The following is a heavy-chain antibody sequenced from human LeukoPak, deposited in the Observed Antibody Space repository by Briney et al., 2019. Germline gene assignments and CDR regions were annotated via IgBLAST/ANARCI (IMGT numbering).Heavy chain of an antibody. CDR3: ATDFSPDIVAVEGADYFDN. D-gene: IGHD2-15*01. Sequence: ASVNVSCKASGYTFTTYGISWVRQAPGLGLEWMGWISTYNGNTNYAQKVQGRVTLTTDTSTTTAYMELGSLTSDDTAVYYCATDFSPDIVAVEGADYFDNWGQGTLVTVSS. J-gene: IGHJ4*02. CDR1: GYTFTTYG. V-gene: IGHV1-18*01. CDR2: ISTYNGNT.